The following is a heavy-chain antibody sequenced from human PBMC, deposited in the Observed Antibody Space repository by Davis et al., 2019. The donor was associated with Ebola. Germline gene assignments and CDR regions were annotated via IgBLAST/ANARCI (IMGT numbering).Heavy chain of an antibody. CDR2: IVKAGDT. CDR3: VRDPSGRGMDV. CDR1: GFSFSTYD. D-gene: IGHD1-26*01. J-gene: IGHJ6*04. Sequence: PGGSLRLSCAASGFSFSTYDMHWVRQVTGQGLECVSHIVKAGDTYYADSVKGRFTISRENAKNSLYRQMNSLRAGDTAVYYCVRDPSGRGMDVWGKGTTVTVSS. V-gene: IGHV3-13*01.